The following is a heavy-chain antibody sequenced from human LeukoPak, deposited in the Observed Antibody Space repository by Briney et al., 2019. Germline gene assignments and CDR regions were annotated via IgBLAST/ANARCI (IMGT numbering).Heavy chain of an antibody. D-gene: IGHD1-20*01. V-gene: IGHV1-46*01. J-gene: IGHJ4*02. Sequence: ASVKVSCKASGYTFTSYYMHWVRQAPGQGLEWIGIINPSGGSTSYAQKFQGRVTMTRDTSTSTVYMELSSLRSEDTAVYYCARAYNWNDVLDYWGQGTLVTVSS. CDR3: ARAYNWNDVLDY. CDR1: GYTFTSYY. CDR2: INPSGGST.